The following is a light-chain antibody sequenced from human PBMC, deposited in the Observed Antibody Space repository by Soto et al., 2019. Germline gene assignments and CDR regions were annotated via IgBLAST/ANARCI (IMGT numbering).Light chain of an antibody. CDR2: VGTGGIVG. CDR3: GADHGSGSIFVSVV. CDR1: SGYSNYK. Sequence: QSVLTQPPSASASLGASVTLTCTLSSGYSNYKVDWYQQRPGKGPRFVMRVGTGGIVGSKGDGIPDRFSVLGSGLNRYLTIKNIQEEDESDYHCGADHGSGSIFVSVVFGGGTKLTVL. V-gene: IGLV9-49*01. J-gene: IGLJ2*01.